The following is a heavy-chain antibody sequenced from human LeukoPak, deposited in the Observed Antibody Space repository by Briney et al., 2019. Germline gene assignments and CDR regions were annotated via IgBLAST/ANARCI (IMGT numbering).Heavy chain of an antibody. J-gene: IGHJ4*02. Sequence: SVKVSCKASGGTFSSYAISWVRQAPGQGLEWMGRIITIFGTANYAQEFQGRVTITTDESTSTAYMELSSLRSEDTAVYYCAITWPRGYWGQGTLVTVSS. CDR1: GGTFSSYA. V-gene: IGHV1-69*05. D-gene: IGHD3-10*01. CDR2: IITIFGTA. CDR3: AITWPRGY.